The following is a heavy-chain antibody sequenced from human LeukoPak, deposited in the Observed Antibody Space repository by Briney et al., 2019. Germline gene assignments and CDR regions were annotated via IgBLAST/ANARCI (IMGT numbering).Heavy chain of an antibody. D-gene: IGHD1-26*01. V-gene: IGHV3-9*01. J-gene: IGHJ6*02. Sequence: GGSLRLSCAASGFTFDDYAMHWVRHAPGKGLEWVSGISWNSGSIGYADSVKGRFTISRDNAKNSLYPQMNSLRAEDTALYYCAKESGVWGQGTTVTVSS. CDR1: GFTFDDYA. CDR2: ISWNSGSI. CDR3: AKESGV.